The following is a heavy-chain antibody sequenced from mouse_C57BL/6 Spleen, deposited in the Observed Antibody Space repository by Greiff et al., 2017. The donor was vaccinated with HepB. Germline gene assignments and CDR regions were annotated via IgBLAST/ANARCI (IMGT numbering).Heavy chain of an antibody. CDR3: AISYYYGSSSFAY. J-gene: IGHJ3*01. CDR1: GYTFTTYP. CDR2: FHPYNDDT. V-gene: IGHV1-47*01. D-gene: IGHD1-1*01. Sequence: QVQLKESGAELVKPGASVKMSCKASGYTFTTYPIEWMKQNHGKSLEWIGNFHPYNDDTKYNEKFKGKATLTVEKSSSTVYLKLSRLTSDDSAVYYCAISYYYGSSSFAYWGQGTLVTVSA.